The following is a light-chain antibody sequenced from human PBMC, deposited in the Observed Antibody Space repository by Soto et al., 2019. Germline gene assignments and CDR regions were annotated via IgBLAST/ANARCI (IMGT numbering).Light chain of an antibody. CDR3: NSYGGSNNFVI. J-gene: IGLJ2*01. V-gene: IGLV2-8*01. CDR2: EVS. CDR1: SSDVGGYNY. Sequence: QSVLTQPPSASGSPGQSVTISCTGTSSDVGGYNYVSWYQQHPGKASKLMIYEVSKRPSGVPDRFSGSKSANTASLTVSGLQAEDEADYYCNSYGGSNNFVIFGGGTKLTVL.